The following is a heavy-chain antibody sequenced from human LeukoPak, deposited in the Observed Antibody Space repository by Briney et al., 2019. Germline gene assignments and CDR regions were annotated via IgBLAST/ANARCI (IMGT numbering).Heavy chain of an antibody. V-gene: IGHV3-74*01. CDR3: ARGLRDRYGMDV. CDR2: IHRDGDNI. Sequence: GGSLRLSCAASGFTFDTYWMHWVRQAPGKGLVWVSRIHRDGDNINYADFVQGRFTVSRDNAKNTLYLQMHSLRVEDTAMYYCARGLRDRYGMDVWGQGTTVTVSS. CDR1: GFTFDTYW. J-gene: IGHJ6*02.